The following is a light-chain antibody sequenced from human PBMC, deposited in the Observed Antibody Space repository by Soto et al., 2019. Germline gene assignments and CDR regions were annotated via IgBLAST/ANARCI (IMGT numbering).Light chain of an antibody. CDR2: AAS. J-gene: IGKJ1*01. CDR1: QSISSF. V-gene: IGKV1-39*01. CDR3: QQSYSTPWT. Sequence: DIQMTQSPSSLSASVGDRVTITCRASQSISSFLNWYQQKPGKAPKLLISAASNLQSEVPSRFSGSGSGADFTLTISSLQPEDFATYYCQQSYSTPWTFGQGTKVDIK.